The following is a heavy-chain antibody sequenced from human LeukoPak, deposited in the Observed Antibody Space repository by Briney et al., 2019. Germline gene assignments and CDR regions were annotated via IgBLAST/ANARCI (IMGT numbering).Heavy chain of an antibody. J-gene: IGHJ6*03. CDR3: ARAVGYCTNGVCYSGPGYYYYMDV. D-gene: IGHD2-8*01. CDR1: GGSISSGSYY. Sequence: SQTLSLTCTVSGGSISSGSYYWSWIRQPAGKGLEWIGRIYTSGSTNYNPSLKSRVTISVDTSKNQFSLKLGSVTAADTAVYYCARAVGYCTNGVCYSGPGYYYYMDVWGKGTTVTVSS. V-gene: IGHV4-61*02. CDR2: IYTSGST.